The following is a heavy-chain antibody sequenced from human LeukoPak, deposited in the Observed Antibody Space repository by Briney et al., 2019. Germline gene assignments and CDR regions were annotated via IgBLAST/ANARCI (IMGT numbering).Heavy chain of an antibody. V-gene: IGHV4-59*12. J-gene: IGHJ4*02. Sequence: SETLSLTCSVSGGSINTTYWSWIRQPPGRGLEWIGSIHYSGSTNCNSSLKSRVTISVDTSKNQFSLKMISVTAADTAVYYCARAGGFFSPFGYWGQGTLVTVSS. CDR1: GGSINTTY. CDR2: IHYSGST. CDR3: ARAGGFFSPFGY. D-gene: IGHD3-3*01.